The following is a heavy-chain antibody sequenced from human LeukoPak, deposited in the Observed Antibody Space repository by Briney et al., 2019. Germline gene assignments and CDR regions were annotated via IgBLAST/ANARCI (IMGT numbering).Heavy chain of an antibody. Sequence: ASLKVSCKASGYTFTSYYMHWVRQPPGQGLEWMGIINPIGGSTIYAQKFQGRVTMTRDTSTSTVYMELSSLRSEDTAVYYCARALRMATIPGVNMNYFDYWGQGTLVTVSS. J-gene: IGHJ4*02. V-gene: IGHV1-46*01. D-gene: IGHD5-24*01. CDR2: INPIGGST. CDR3: ARALRMATIPGVNMNYFDY. CDR1: GYTFTSYY.